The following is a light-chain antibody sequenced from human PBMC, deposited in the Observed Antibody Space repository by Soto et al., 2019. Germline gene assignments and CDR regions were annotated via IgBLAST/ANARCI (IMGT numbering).Light chain of an antibody. V-gene: IGKV3D-15*01. J-gene: IGKJ5*01. CDR1: QSVSSN. Sequence: EIVMTQSPATLSVSPGERATLSCRASQSVSSNLAWYQQKPGQAPRLLIYDASNRATGVPARFSGSGSGTDFTLTISRLEPEDFAVYYCQQYGGSPVTFGQGTRLEI. CDR2: DAS. CDR3: QQYGGSPVT.